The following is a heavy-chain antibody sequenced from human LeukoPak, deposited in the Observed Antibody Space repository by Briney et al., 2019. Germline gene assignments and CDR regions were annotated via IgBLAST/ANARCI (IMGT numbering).Heavy chain of an antibody. CDR3: ARTTEGGYTYDYFYYYYMDV. CDR2: IYYSGST. V-gene: IGHV4-59*01. Sequence: SETLSLTCTVSGGSISSYYWSWIRQPPGKGLEWIGYIYYSGSTNYNPSLKSRVTISVDTSKNQFSLKRSSVTAADTAVYYCARTTEGGYTYDYFYYYYMDVWGKGTTVTISS. CDR1: GGSISSYY. J-gene: IGHJ6*03. D-gene: IGHD5-18*01.